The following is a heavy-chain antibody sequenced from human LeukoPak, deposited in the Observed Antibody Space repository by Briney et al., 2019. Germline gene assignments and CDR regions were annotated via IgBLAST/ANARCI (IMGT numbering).Heavy chain of an antibody. V-gene: IGHV1-46*01. CDR3: ARVGGIAAAGEYNWFDP. CDR2: INPSGGST. J-gene: IGHJ5*02. CDR1: GYTFTGYY. D-gene: IGHD6-13*01. Sequence: ASVKVSCKASGYTFTGYYMHWVRQAPGQGLEWMGIINPSGGSTSYAQKFQGRVTMTRDMSTSTVYMELSSLRSEDTAVYYCARVGGIAAAGEYNWFDPWGQGTLVTVSS.